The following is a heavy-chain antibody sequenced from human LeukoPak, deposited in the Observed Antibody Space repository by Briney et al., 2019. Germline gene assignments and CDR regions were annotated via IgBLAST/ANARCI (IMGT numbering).Heavy chain of an antibody. CDR3: ASSAYDYVWGSYRYYFDY. CDR1: GFTLSSYS. D-gene: IGHD3-16*02. V-gene: IGHV3-21*01. Sequence: GGSLRLSCEASGFTLSSYSMNWVRQAPGKGLEWASSISSSSSYIYYADSVKGRFTISRDNAKNSLYLQMNSLRAEDTAVYYCASSAYDYVWGSYRYYFDYWGQGTLVTVSS. CDR2: ISSSSSYI. J-gene: IGHJ4*02.